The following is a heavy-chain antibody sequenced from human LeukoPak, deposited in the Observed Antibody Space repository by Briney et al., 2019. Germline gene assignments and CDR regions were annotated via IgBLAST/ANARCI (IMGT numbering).Heavy chain of an antibody. J-gene: IGHJ4*02. V-gene: IGHV3-53*05. CDR1: GVIVSNNY. D-gene: IGHD6-13*01. CDR2: IYSGGGT. Sequence: GGSLRLSCAASGVIVSNNYMNWVRQAPGQGLEWVSIIYSGGGTYYADSVKGRFTISRDNSKNTLYLQMNSLKAEDTAVYYCAKDSIPAGGSSWYYNYWGQGTLVTVSS. CDR3: AKDSIPAGGSSWYYNY.